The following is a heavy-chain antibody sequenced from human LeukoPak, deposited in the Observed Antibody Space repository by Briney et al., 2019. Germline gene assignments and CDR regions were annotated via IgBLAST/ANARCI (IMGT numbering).Heavy chain of an antibody. CDR3: ARVRYNSGYIFDY. CDR1: GFTFSSYA. CDR2: ISYDGSNK. Sequence: QSGGSLRLSCAASGFTFSSYAMHWVRQAPGKGLEWVAVISYDGSNKYYADSVKGRFTISRDNSKNTLYLQMNSLRAEDTAVYYCARVRYNSGYIFDYWGQGTLVTVSS. D-gene: IGHD5-18*01. V-gene: IGHV3-30-3*01. J-gene: IGHJ4*02.